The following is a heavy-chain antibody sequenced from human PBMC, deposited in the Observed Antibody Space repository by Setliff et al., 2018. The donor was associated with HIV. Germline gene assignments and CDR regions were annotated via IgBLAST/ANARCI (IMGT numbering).Heavy chain of an antibody. CDR1: GGSISSGGYY. Sequence: LSLTCNVSGGSISSGGYYWSWIRQHPGKGLEWIGYIYYSGSTYYNPSLKSLGTISVDTSKNQFSLKLSSVTAADTAVYYCARARGGCSGGSCPARHYYYYMDVWGKGTTVTVSS. CDR3: ARARGGCSGGSCPARHYYYYMDV. V-gene: IGHV4-31*01. CDR2: IYYSGST. D-gene: IGHD2-15*01. J-gene: IGHJ6*03.